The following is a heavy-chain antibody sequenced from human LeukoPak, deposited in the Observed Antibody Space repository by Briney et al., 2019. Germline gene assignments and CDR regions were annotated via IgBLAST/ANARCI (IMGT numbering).Heavy chain of an antibody. D-gene: IGHD1-26*01. CDR3: AGTRSGNFPDY. V-gene: IGHV4-59*03. Sequence: SETLSLTCTVSGGSISGYYWSWIRQPPGKGLEWIGYIYYSGSTNYNPSLKSRVTISVDTSKNQFSLKMSSVTAADTAVYYCAGTRSGNFPDYWGQGTLVTVSS. CDR2: IYYSGST. CDR1: GGSISGYY. J-gene: IGHJ4*02.